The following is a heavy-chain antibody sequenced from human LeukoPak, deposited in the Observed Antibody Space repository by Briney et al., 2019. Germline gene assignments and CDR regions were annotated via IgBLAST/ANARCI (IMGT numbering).Heavy chain of an antibody. D-gene: IGHD7-27*01. CDR2: TYYRSKWYN. CDR1: GDSVSTNSAG. J-gene: IGHJ4*02. CDR3: ATSVNWGYHY. V-gene: IGHV6-1*01. Sequence: SQTLSLTCSSSGDSVSTNSAGWHWLRQSPSRGLEWLGRTYYRSKWYNNYAVSVKSRITINPDTSKNQFSLQLNSVTPEDTAVYYCATSVNWGYHYWGQGTLVTVCS.